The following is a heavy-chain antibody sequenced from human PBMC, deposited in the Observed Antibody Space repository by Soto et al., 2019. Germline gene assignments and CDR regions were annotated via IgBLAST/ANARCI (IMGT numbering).Heavy chain of an antibody. V-gene: IGHV3-11*01. D-gene: IGHD6-13*01. CDR3: VRGGWSSSGGIAAS. CDR2: ISSSGASI. Sequence: GGSLRLSCAASGFTFSDYYMSWIRQAPGKGLEWVSYISSSGASIYYADSVKGRFTISRDNAENSLSPQMNSLRAEDTAVYYCVRGGWSSSGGIAASWGQGTLVTVSS. J-gene: IGHJ5*02. CDR1: GFTFSDYY.